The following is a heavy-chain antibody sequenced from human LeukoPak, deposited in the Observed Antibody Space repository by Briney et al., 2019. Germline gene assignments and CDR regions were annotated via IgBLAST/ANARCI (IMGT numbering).Heavy chain of an antibody. J-gene: IGHJ5*02. CDR1: GYTFTGYY. Sequence: ASVKVSCKASGYTFTGYYMHWVRQAPGQGLEWMGWINPNSGGTNYAQKFQGRVTMTRDTSISTAYMELSRLRFDDTAVYYCARDPIFGVVISWFDPWGQGTLVTVSS. V-gene: IGHV1-2*02. CDR2: INPNSGGT. CDR3: ARDPIFGVVISWFDP. D-gene: IGHD3-3*01.